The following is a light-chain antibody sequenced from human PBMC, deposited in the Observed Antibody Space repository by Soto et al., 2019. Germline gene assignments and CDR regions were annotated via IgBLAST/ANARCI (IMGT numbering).Light chain of an antibody. V-gene: IGLV1-47*01. Sequence: QAVVTQPPSASGTPGQRVTISCSGSSSNIGSNYVYWYQQLPGKAPKLLIYRNNHRPSGVPDRFSGSKSGTSASLAISGLRSEDEADYYCAAWDDSLSGFVVFGGGTKLTVL. CDR1: SSNIGSNY. CDR2: RNN. J-gene: IGLJ2*01. CDR3: AAWDDSLSGFVV.